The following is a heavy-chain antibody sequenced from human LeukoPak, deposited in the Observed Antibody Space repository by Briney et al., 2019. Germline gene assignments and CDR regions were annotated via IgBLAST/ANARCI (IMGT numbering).Heavy chain of an antibody. CDR3: ARDKVVGDSHFDQ. CDR1: GFTFSRYW. CDR2: IKQDESAK. J-gene: IGHJ4*02. Sequence: GGSLRLPCAASGFTFSRYWMSWVRQAPGKGLEWVANIKQDESAKYYVDSVKGRFTISRDNAKNSLYLQMNSLRADDTAVYYCARDKVVGDSHFDQWGQGTLVTVSS. D-gene: IGHD1-26*01. V-gene: IGHV3-7*01.